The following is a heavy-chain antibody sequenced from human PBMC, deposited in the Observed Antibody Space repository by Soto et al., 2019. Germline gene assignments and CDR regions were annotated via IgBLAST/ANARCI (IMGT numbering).Heavy chain of an antibody. D-gene: IGHD3-22*01. Sequence: ASVKVSCKASGGTFSSYAISWVRQAPGQGLEWMGGIIPIFGTANYAQKFQGRVTITADESTSTAYMELSSLRSEDTAVYYCARGANYYDSSGYHNWFDPWGQGTLVTVSS. CDR3: ARGANYYDSSGYHNWFDP. J-gene: IGHJ5*02. CDR2: IIPIFGTA. V-gene: IGHV1-69*13. CDR1: GGTFSSYA.